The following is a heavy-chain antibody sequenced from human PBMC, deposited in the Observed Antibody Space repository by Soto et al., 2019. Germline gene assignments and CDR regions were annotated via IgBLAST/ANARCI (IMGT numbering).Heavy chain of an antibody. CDR3: ASRDPGTSVDY. Sequence: PSETLSPTCAVSGGSFTSNNWWTWVRQPPGQGLEWIGEIYRTGSTNYNPSLKSRVTISLDKSENQFSLKVTSLTAADTAVYYCASRDPGTSVDYWGQGTLVTVSS. D-gene: IGHD1-7*01. J-gene: IGHJ4*02. CDR1: GGSFTSNNW. CDR2: IYRTGST. V-gene: IGHV4-4*02.